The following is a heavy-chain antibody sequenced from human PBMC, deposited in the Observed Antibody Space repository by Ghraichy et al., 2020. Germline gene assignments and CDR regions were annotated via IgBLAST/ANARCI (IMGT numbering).Heavy chain of an antibody. CDR2: IYTNGST. V-gene: IGHV4-4*07. Sequence: SQTLSLTCAVSGASMSTFYWSWIRQPAGKGLEWIGHIYTNGSTNYNPSLKSRVTMSLDTSNNQFSLKLGSVTAADTAVYYCARDLDALPGHNWFDPWGQGTLVTVSS. CDR1: GASMSTFY. CDR3: ARDLDALPGHNWFDP. J-gene: IGHJ5*02.